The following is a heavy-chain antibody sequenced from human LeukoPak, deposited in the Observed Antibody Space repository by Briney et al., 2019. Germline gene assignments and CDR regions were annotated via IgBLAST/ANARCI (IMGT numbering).Heavy chain of an antibody. J-gene: IGHJ4*02. V-gene: IGHV3-21*04. D-gene: IGHD2-21*02. CDR1: GFTFSTYS. CDR3: AREVVTAIDY. CDR2: ISSSSSYI. Sequence: GGSLRLSCAASGFTFSTYSMNWVRQAPGKGLEWVSSISSSSSYIYYADSVKGRFTISRDNAKNSLYLQMNSLRAEDTAVYYCAREVVTAIDYWGQGTLVTVSS.